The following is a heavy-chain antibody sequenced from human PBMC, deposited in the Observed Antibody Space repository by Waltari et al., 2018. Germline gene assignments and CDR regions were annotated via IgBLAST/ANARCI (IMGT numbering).Heavy chain of an antibody. Sequence: EVQLVESGGGLIQPGGSLRLSCAASGFTVTSNYISWVRQAPGKGVEGVSVIYSGDSTFYPDSVKGRFTISRDNSKNTLYLQMNSLRAEDTAVYYCARDLADYYYDNSGHSFFGMDVWGQGTTVTVSS. D-gene: IGHD3-22*01. CDR2: IYSGDST. CDR1: GFTVTSNY. J-gene: IGHJ6*02. CDR3: ARDLADYYYDNSGHSFFGMDV. V-gene: IGHV3-53*01.